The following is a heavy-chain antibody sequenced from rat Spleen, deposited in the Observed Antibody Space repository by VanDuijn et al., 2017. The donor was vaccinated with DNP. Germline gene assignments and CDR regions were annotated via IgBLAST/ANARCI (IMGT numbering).Heavy chain of an antibody. Sequence: EVQLVESGGGLVQPGRSLKLSCAASGFTFSDYYMAWVRQAPKKGLEWVASISPGGGNIYYRDSVKGRFTISRNNAKSTLFLQMDSLRSEDTATYYCAKNSGYYFDYWGQGVMVTVSS. D-gene: IGHD4-3*01. J-gene: IGHJ2*01. V-gene: IGHV5-25*01. CDR1: GFTFSDYY. CDR3: AKNSGYYFDY. CDR2: ISPGGGNI.